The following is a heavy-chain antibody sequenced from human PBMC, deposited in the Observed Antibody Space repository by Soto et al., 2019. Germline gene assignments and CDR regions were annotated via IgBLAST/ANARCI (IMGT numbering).Heavy chain of an antibody. Sequence: LRRSCGASGFTFSTYAMIWVRQAPGKGLEWVSAISGSGDSTYYADSVKGRFTISRDNSKNTLYLQMNSLRAEDTAVYYCAKGTVPAAIRRDYFDYWGQGTLVTVSS. J-gene: IGHJ4*02. V-gene: IGHV3-23*01. CDR1: GFTFSTYA. CDR2: ISGSGDST. CDR3: AKGTVPAAIRRDYFDY. D-gene: IGHD2-2*02.